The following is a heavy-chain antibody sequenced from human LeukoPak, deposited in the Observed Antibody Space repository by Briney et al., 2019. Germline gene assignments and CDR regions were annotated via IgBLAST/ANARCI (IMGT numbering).Heavy chain of an antibody. J-gene: IGHJ4*02. CDR1: GFTFDDFA. D-gene: IGHD3-10*01. Sequence: PGGSLRLSCAASGFTFDDFAMHWVRLAPGKGLEWVSGISWNSGTRGYAASVKGRFTISRDNAKNSLYLQMNSLRAEDTALYYCAKDIRGPYYGSGSYLFWGQGTLVTVSS. V-gene: IGHV3-9*01. CDR3: AKDIRGPYYGSGSYLF. CDR2: ISWNSGTR.